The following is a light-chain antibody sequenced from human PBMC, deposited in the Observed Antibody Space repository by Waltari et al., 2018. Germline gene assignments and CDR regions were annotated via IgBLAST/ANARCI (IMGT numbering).Light chain of an antibody. J-gene: IGLJ3*02. CDR2: EDS. V-gene: IGLV3-1*01. CDR1: KLGNTY. CDR3: QARGNNDVV. Sequence: ALTQPPSVSVSPGQTATITGSGDKLGNTYVSWYQQPSGQPPLLVIYEDSSRPSGIPERFSGDNSGNTATLTIGDTQSVDEADYFCQARGNNDVVFGGGTKLTVL.